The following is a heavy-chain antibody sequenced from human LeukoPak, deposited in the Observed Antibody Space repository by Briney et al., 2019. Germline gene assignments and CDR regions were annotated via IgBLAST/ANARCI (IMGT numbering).Heavy chain of an antibody. CDR3: ARDPYSGAYGDTYYYFMDV. CDR2: IFPSGGEI. CDR1: GFTFSTFA. Sequence: GGSLRLSCAASGFTFSTFAMIWVRQPPGKGLEWVSSIFPSGGEIHYADSVRGRFTISRDNSKSTLSLQMNSLTAEDTAVYYCARDPYSGAYGDTYYYFMDVWGKGTTVTISS. J-gene: IGHJ6*03. D-gene: IGHD1-26*01. V-gene: IGHV3-23*01.